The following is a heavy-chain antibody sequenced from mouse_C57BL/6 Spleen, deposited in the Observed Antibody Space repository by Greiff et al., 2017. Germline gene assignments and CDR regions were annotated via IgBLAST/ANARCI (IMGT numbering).Heavy chain of an antibody. CDR2: ISGGGGNT. V-gene: IGHV5-9*01. CDR3: ARRDSSGFDY. J-gene: IGHJ2*01. CDR1: GFTFSSYT. Sequence: EVKLMESGGGLVKPGGSLKLSCAASGFTFSSYTMSWVRQTPEKRLEWVATISGGGGNTYYPDSVKGRFTISRDNAKNTLYLQMSSLRSEDTALYYCARRDSSGFDYWGQGTTLTVSS. D-gene: IGHD3-2*02.